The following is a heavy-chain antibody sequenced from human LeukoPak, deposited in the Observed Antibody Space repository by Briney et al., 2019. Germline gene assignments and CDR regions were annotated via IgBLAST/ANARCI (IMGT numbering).Heavy chain of an antibody. J-gene: IGHJ4*02. CDR1: GYTFTGYY. CDR2: INPNSGGT. Sequence: ASVKVSCKASGYTFTGYYMHWVRQAPGQGLEWMGRINPNSGGTNYAQKFQGRVTMTRDTSISSAYMELSGLRSDDTAVYYCARLVAGYSFDYWGQGTLVTVSS. CDR3: ARLVAGYSFDY. V-gene: IGHV1-2*06.